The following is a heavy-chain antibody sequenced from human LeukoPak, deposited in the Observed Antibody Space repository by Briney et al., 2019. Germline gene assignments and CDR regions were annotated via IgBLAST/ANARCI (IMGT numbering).Heavy chain of an antibody. CDR3: ARTKERLRYSSSWELDY. CDR2: INPNSGGT. Sequence: GASVKVSCKASGYTFTGYYMHWVRQAPGRGLEWMGWINPNSGGTNYAQKFQGRVTMTRDTSISTAYMELSRLRSDDTAVYYCARTKERLRYSSSWELDYWGQGTLVTVSS. J-gene: IGHJ4*02. D-gene: IGHD6-13*01. CDR1: GYTFTGYY. V-gene: IGHV1-2*02.